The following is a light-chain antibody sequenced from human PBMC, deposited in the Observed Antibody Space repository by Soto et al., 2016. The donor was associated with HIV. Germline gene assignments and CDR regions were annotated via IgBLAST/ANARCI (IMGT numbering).Light chain of an antibody. J-gene: IGKJ4*01. CDR2: GAS. V-gene: IGKV1-12*01. CDR3: QQSYSTPLT. CDR1: QGISSW. Sequence: DIQMTQSPSSVSASVGDRVTITCRASQGISSWLVWYQQKPGKAPKLLIYGASSLQSGVPSRFSGSGSGTDFSLTISSLQPEDFATYYCQQSYSTPLTFGGGTKVEIK.